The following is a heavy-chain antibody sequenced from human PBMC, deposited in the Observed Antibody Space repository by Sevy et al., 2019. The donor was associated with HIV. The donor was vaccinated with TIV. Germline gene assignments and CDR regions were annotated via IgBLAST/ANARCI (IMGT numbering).Heavy chain of an antibody. D-gene: IGHD5-18*01. J-gene: IGHJ6*02. CDR1: GFTFSSYG. CDR2: ISYDGSNK. V-gene: IGHV3-30*18. Sequence: GGSLRLSCAASGFTFSSYGMHWVRQAPGKGLEWVAVISYDGSNKYYADSVKGRFTISRDNSKNTLSLKMNSLRAEDTAVYYCAKDQGGYSYGLPGYYYYGMDVWGQGTTVTVSS. CDR3: AKDQGGYSYGLPGYYYYGMDV.